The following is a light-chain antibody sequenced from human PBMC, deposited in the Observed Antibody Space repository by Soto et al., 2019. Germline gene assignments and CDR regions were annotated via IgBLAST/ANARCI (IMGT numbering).Light chain of an antibody. V-gene: IGKV4-1*01. J-gene: IGKJ4*01. CDR1: QSVLYSSNTKNY. CDR3: QQYYSTPPT. CDR2: WAS. Sequence: IVMTQSPDSLAVSLGERSTINCKSSQSVLYSSNTKNYLAWYQQKPGQPPKLLIYWASTRESGVPDRFSGSGSGTDFTLTISSLQAEDVAVYYCQQYYSTPPTFGGGTRVEIK.